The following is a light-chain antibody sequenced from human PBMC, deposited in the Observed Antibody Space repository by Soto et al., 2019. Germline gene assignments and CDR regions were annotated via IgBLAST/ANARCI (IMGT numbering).Light chain of an antibody. J-gene: IGLJ2*01. CDR1: SSNVGKNF. V-gene: IGLV1-51*01. Sequence: QSVLTQPPSVSAAPGQKVSISCSGSSSNVGKNFVSWYQHVPGKAPKLLIYDNQKRPSGIPDRFSASKSGTLATLDITGLQTGDEADYYCGTWDSSPTIGVIFGGGTKLTVL. CDR2: DNQ. CDR3: GTWDSSPTIGVI.